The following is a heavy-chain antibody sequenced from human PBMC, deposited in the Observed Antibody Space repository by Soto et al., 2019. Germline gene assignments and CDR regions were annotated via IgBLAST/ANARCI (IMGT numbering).Heavy chain of an antibody. CDR3: ARPTVAETSSFDY. V-gene: IGHV1-2*02. J-gene: IGHJ4*02. CDR2: INPDSGNA. CDR1: GYTFTDYY. D-gene: IGHD6-19*01. Sequence: QVQLVQSGAEVQRPGASVKVSCRASGYTFTDYYMHWVRQAPGQGPEWLGWINPDSGNAIYAQKFQGRVTMTRDAPTSTAYMELGSPQSDDPAIYYCARPTVAETSSFDYGGQGSRFTFSS.